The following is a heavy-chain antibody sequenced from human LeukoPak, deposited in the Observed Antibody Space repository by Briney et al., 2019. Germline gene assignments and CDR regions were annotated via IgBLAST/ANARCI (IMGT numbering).Heavy chain of an antibody. V-gene: IGHV3-74*01. CDR2: INSDGSST. Sequence: GGSLRLSCAAPGFTFSSYWMHWVRQAPGKGLVWVSRINSDGSSTSYADSVKGRFTISRDNAKNTLYLQMNSLRAEDTAVYYCAKDLGAYCSGGSCYAGYWGQGTLVTVSS. D-gene: IGHD2-15*01. J-gene: IGHJ4*02. CDR3: AKDLGAYCSGGSCYAGY. CDR1: GFTFSSYW.